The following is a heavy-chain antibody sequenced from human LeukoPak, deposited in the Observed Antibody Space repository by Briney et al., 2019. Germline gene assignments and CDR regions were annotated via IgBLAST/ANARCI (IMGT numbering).Heavy chain of an antibody. J-gene: IGHJ4*02. CDR2: INHSGST. V-gene: IGHV4-34*01. D-gene: IGHD3-10*01. CDR1: GGSFSGYY. Sequence: PSETLSLTCAVYGGSFSGYYWSWIRQPPGKGLEWVGEINHSGSTNYNPSLKRRVTISVDTSKNQFSLKLSSVTAADTAVYYCASTGSYSGRFDYWGQGTLVTVSS. CDR3: ASTGSYSGRFDY.